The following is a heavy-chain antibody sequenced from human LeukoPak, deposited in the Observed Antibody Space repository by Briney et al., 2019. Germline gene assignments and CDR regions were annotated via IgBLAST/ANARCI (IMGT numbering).Heavy chain of an antibody. D-gene: IGHD3-3*01. CDR2: ISGSGGST. J-gene: IGHJ4*02. Sequence: GGSLRLSCAASEFTFSSYSMNWVRQAPGKGLEWVSAISGSGGSTYYADSVKGRFTISRDNSKNTLYLQMNSLRAEDTAVYYCAKRDDDFWSGYYRAYYFDYWGQGTLVTVSS. V-gene: IGHV3-23*01. CDR1: EFTFSSYS. CDR3: AKRDDDFWSGYYRAYYFDY.